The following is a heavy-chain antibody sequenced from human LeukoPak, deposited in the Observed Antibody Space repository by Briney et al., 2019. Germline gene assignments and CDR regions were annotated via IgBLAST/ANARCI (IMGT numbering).Heavy chain of an antibody. D-gene: IGHD1-14*01. V-gene: IGHV3-21*01. Sequence: TGGSLRLSCAASGFTFSSYSMNWVRQAPGRGLEWVSSISSSSSYIYYADSVKGRFTISRDNAKNSLYLQMNSLRAEDTAVYYCARDVSGGGFGYWGQGALVTVSS. J-gene: IGHJ4*02. CDR3: ARDVSGGGFGY. CDR2: ISSSSSYI. CDR1: GFTFSSYS.